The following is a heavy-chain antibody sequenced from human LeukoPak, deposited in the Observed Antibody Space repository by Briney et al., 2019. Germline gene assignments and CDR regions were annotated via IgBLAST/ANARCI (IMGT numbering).Heavy chain of an antibody. CDR1: GYTFTGYY. CDR2: INPNSGGT. V-gene: IGHV1-2*02. D-gene: IGHD2-21*01. J-gene: IGHJ4*02. Sequence: GASVKVSCKASGYTFTGYYMHWVRQAPGLGLEWMGWINPNSGGTNYAQKFQGRVTMTRDTSISTAYMELSRLRSDDTAVYYCARDPHLAVRGAYWGQGTLVTVSS. CDR3: ARDPHLAVRGAY.